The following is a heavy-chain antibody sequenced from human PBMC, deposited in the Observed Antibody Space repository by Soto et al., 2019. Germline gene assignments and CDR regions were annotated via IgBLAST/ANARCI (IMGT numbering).Heavy chain of an antibody. D-gene: IGHD3-10*01. J-gene: IGHJ6*02. CDR1: GFTFSSYG. CDR2: ISYDGSNK. V-gene: IGHV3-30*18. Sequence: PGGSLRLSCAASGFTFSSYGMHWVRQAPGKGLEWVAVISYDGSNKYYADSVKGRFTISRDNSKNTLYLQMNSLRAEDTAVYYCANIYYLDDYGMDVWGQGTTVTVSS. CDR3: ANIYYLDDYGMDV.